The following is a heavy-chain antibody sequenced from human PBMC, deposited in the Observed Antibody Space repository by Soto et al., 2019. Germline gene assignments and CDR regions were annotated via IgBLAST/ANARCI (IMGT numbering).Heavy chain of an antibody. J-gene: IGHJ4*02. CDR2: IYSGGST. Sequence: EVQLVESGGGLVQPGGSLRLSCAASGFTVSSNYMSWVRQAPGKGLEWVSVIYSGGSTYYADSVKGRFTISRHNSKNTLYLQMTSLRAEDTAVYFCARDMMYFDYWAREPWSPSPQ. D-gene: IGHD3-16*01. V-gene: IGHV3-53*04. CDR3: ARDMMYFDY. CDR1: GFTVSSNY.